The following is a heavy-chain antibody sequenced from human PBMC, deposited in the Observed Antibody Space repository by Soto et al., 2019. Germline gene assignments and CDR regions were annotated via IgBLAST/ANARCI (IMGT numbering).Heavy chain of an antibody. J-gene: IGHJ4*02. V-gene: IGHV1-18*01. D-gene: IGHD5-18*01. CDR1: GYTFTSYG. CDR3: ARDRYSYGPKNLFDY. Sequence: QVPLVQSGAEVKKPGASVKVSCKASGYTFTSYGISWVRQAPGQGLEWMGWISAYNGNTNYAQKLQGRVTMTTDTSTSTAYMELRSLRSDDTAVYYCARDRYSYGPKNLFDYWGQGTLVTVSS. CDR2: ISAYNGNT.